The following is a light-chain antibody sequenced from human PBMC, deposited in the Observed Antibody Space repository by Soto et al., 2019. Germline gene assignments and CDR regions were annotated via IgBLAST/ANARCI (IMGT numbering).Light chain of an antibody. CDR2: EVN. Sequence: QSALTQPASVSGSPGQSITISCTGTSSDVGGYDYVSWYQHHPGKAPKLMIFEVNNRPSEVSNRFSGSKSGNTASLTISGLQVEDEADYYCTSYAISSPYVFGTGTKSPS. J-gene: IGLJ1*01. CDR1: SSDVGGYDY. CDR3: TSYAISSPYV. V-gene: IGLV2-14*01.